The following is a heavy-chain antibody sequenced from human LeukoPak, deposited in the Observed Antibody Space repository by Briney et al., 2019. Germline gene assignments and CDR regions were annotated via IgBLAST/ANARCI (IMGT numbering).Heavy chain of an antibody. Sequence: PGGSLRLSCAASGFTVSSNYMSWVRQAPGKGLEWVSVIYSGDSTYYADSVKGRFTISRDNSKNTLYLQMNSLRAEDTAVYYCARDYYDSSGYPNYYYYYGMDVWGQGTTVTVSS. J-gene: IGHJ6*02. D-gene: IGHD3-22*01. CDR1: GFTVSSNY. V-gene: IGHV3-53*01. CDR2: IYSGDST. CDR3: ARDYYDSSGYPNYYYYYGMDV.